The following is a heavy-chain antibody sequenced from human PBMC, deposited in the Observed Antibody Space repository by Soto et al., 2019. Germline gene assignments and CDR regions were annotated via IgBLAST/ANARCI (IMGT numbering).Heavy chain of an antibody. V-gene: IGHV4-31*03. CDR1: GGSISSGGYY. CDR3: AIGYCSSTSCFDP. D-gene: IGHD2-2*01. Sequence: QVQLQESGPGLVKPSQTLSLTCTVSGGSISSGGYYWSWIRQHPGKGLEWIGYIYYSGSTNYNPSLKSRVTISVYTSKNQFSLKLSSATAADTAVYYCAIGYCSSTSCFDPWGQGTLVTVSS. CDR2: IYYSGST. J-gene: IGHJ5*02.